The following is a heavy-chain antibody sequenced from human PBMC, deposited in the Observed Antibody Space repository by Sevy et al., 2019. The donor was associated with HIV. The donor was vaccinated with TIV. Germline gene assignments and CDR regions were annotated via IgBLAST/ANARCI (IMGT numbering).Heavy chain of an antibody. CDR3: ARPIAAAVASPFDY. CDR2: IYYSGST. J-gene: IGHJ4*02. V-gene: IGHV4-39*01. Sequence: SETLSLTCTVSGGSISSSSYYWGWIRQPPGKGLEWIGSIYYSGSTYYNPSLKSRVTISVDTSKNQFSLKLSSVTAADTAVYYCARPIAAAVASPFDYWGQGTLVTDSS. CDR1: GGSISSSSYY. D-gene: IGHD6-13*01.